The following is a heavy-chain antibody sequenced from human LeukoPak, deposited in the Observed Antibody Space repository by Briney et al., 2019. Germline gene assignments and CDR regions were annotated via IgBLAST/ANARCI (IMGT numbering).Heavy chain of an antibody. V-gene: IGHV3-53*01. CDR3: AKDASYGYCSSTSCYELGY. J-gene: IGHJ4*02. CDR2: IYSGGST. CDR1: GFTVSSNY. Sequence: GSLRLSCAASGFTVSSNYMSWVRQAPGKGLEWVSVIYSGGSTYYADSVKGRFTISRDNSKNTLYLQMNSLRAEDTAVYYCAKDASYGYCSSTSCYELGYWGQGTLVTVSS. D-gene: IGHD2-2*03.